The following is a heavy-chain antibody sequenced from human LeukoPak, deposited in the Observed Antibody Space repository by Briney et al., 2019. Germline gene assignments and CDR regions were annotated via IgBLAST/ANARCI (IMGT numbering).Heavy chain of an antibody. V-gene: IGHV1-2*06. CDR1: GDTFTGYY. Sequence: ASVKVSCKASGDTFTGYYMHWVRQAPGQGLEWMGRINPNSGGTNYAQKFQGRVTMTRDTSISTAYMELSRLRSDDTAVYYCARATVAGASVFDYWGQGTLVTVSS. CDR2: INPNSGGT. D-gene: IGHD6-19*01. CDR3: ARATVAGASVFDY. J-gene: IGHJ4*02.